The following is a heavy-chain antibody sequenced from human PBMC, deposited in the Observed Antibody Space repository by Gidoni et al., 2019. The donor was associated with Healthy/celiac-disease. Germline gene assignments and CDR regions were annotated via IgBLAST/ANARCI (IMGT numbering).Heavy chain of an antibody. J-gene: IGHJ4*02. CDR1: GFTFSSYA. D-gene: IGHD6-19*01. Sequence: EVQLGESGGGWVQLGGPLSFPCPPSGFTFSSYAMHWVRQAPGKGLEYVSAISSNGGSTYYADSVKGRFTISRDNSKNTLYLQMSSLRAEDTAVYYCVNSSLGSGSPWGQGTLVTVSS. CDR3: VNSSLGSGSP. CDR2: ISSNGGST. V-gene: IGHV3-64D*06.